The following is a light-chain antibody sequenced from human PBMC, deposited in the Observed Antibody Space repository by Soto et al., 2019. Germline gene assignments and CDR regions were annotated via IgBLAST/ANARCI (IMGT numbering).Light chain of an antibody. J-gene: IGLJ1*01. Sequence: HSALTQPASVSGSPGQSITISCTGTSSYIGTYNYVSWYQQHPGQAPKLMIYDVSNRPSGVSDRLSGSKSGNTASLTISGLQAEDEADYYCYSCSRSSGTRYVFGTGTKLTVL. CDR2: DVS. CDR3: YSCSRSSGTRYV. CDR1: SSYIGTYNY. V-gene: IGLV2-14*03.